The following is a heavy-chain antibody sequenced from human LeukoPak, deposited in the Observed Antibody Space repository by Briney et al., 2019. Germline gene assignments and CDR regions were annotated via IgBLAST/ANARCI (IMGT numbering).Heavy chain of an antibody. CDR3: AGVRGGGYCSSTSCYNFDY. CDR1: GGSVSSGSYY. Sequence: PSETLSLTCTVSGGSVSSGSYYWSWIRQPPGKGLEWIGYIYYSGSTNYNPSLKSRVTISVDTSKNQFSLKLSSVTAADTAVYYCAGVRGGGYCSSTSCYNFDYWGQGTLVTVSS. CDR2: IYYSGST. J-gene: IGHJ4*02. V-gene: IGHV4-61*01. D-gene: IGHD2-2*02.